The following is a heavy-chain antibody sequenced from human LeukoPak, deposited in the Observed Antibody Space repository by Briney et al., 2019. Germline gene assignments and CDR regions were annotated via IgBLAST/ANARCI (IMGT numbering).Heavy chain of an antibody. V-gene: IGHV3-15*01. CDR1: GFTFSNAW. CDR2: IKSKTDGGTT. CDR3: TTAGNYYGSGSESFDY. J-gene: IGHJ4*02. Sequence: GGSLRLSCAAFGFTFSNAWMSWVRQAPGKGLEWVGRIKSKTDGGTTDCAAPVKGRFTISRDDSKNTLYLQMNSLKTEDTAVYYCTTAGNYYGSGSESFDYWGQGTLVTVSS. D-gene: IGHD3-10*01.